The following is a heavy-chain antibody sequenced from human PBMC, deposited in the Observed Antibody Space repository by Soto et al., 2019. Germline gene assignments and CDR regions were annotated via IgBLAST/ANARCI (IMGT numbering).Heavy chain of an antibody. CDR1: GYTFTDFA. V-gene: IGHV1-3*01. CDR2: INVGNGNT. CDR3: AREGAPYAPFDL. Sequence: QAQLVQSGAEAKQPGASVRVSCKASGYTFTDFALHWVRQAPGQGLEWMGWINVGNGNTGYSRKFQGRVTNDRDMAATTAYLEVTRLTSENTAIYDCAREGAPYAPFDLGGQGTLVTVSS. J-gene: IGHJ4*02. D-gene: IGHD3-16*01.